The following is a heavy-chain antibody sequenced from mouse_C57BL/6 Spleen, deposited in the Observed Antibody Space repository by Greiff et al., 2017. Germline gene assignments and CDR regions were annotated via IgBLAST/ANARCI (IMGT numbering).Heavy chain of an antibody. CDR2: IYPGSGST. V-gene: IGHV1-55*01. J-gene: IGHJ2*01. Sequence: QVQLQQPGAELVKPGASVTMSCKASGYTFTSYWITWVKQRPGQGLEWIGDIYPGSGSTNYNEKFKNKATLTVDTSSSTAYMRLSSLTSEDSAVYYCARGDYDEAWGQGTTRTVSS. CDR3: ARGDYDEA. D-gene: IGHD2-4*01. CDR1: GYTFTSYW.